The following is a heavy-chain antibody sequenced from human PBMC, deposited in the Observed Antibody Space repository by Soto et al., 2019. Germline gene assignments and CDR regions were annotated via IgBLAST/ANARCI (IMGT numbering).Heavy chain of an antibody. CDR1: GGSINSYW. Sequence: QVQLQESGPGLVKPSETLSLTCSVSGGSINSYWWSWIRQPAGKGLEWIGRVYSSGTTDYNPSLNSRATLSVETSKNQFSLKLSSVTAADTAVYYCARDIGSYAYVEGYWGQGIQVTVSS. CDR2: VYSSGTT. CDR3: ARDIGSYAYVEGY. V-gene: IGHV4-4*07. J-gene: IGHJ4*02. D-gene: IGHD3-10*01.